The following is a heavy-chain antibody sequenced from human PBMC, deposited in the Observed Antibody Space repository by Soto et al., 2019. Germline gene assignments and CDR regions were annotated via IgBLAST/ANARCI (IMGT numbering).Heavy chain of an antibody. J-gene: IGHJ2*01. CDR3: ARRTAGWYFDL. V-gene: IGHV3-64*01. CDR1: GFMFNSYA. CDR2: ISSLGDST. D-gene: IGHD2-21*02. Sequence: EVQLVESGGGLVQPGGSLRLSCAASGFMFNSYAMHWVRQAPGKGLEYVSAISSLGDSTFYANSVKDRFTISGDNSKNTLYLQMGSLRAEDMAVYYCARRTAGWYFDLWGRGTLVTVSS.